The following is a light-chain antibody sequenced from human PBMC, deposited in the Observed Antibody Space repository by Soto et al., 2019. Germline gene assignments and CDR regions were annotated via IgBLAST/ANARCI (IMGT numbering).Light chain of an antibody. J-gene: IGKJ5*01. CDR1: QSISSW. Sequence: DIHMTHSPSTLSWCVGERVTITCRASQSISSWLAWYQQKPGKAPKLLIYAASSLQSGVPSRFSGSGSGTDFTLTISSLQPEDFATYYCQQLDSYPITFGQGTRLEIK. V-gene: IGKV1-5*01. CDR2: AAS. CDR3: QQLDSYPIT.